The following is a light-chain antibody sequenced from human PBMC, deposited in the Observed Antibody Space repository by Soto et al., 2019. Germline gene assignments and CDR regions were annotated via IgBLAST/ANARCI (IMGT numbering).Light chain of an antibody. CDR2: GAS. V-gene: IGKV3-20*01. Sequence: EIMLTQSPGTLSLSPGERATLSCRASQSVSSIYLACYQQKPGQAPRRLIYGASSSTTGIPDRFSGSGSGTDFTLTISRLEPEDCVVYYCHQYGRSPWSFGQGTKVAIK. CDR1: QSVSSIY. J-gene: IGKJ1*01. CDR3: HQYGRSPWS.